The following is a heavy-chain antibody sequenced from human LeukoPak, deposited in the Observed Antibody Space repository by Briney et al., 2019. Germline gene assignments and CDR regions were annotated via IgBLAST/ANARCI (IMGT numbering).Heavy chain of an antibody. D-gene: IGHD5-18*01. J-gene: IGHJ6*03. Sequence: PSETLSLTCAVSGCSISSYNWWGWVRHTPGKGLGLIADIDHAGGTNYNASLKSRVTISVDKTKNQFSLELSSVTAADTAVYYCARLRLAWTAMVTGQAKVYYYYYYMDVWGKGTTVTVSS. CDR1: GCSISSYNW. CDR2: IDHAGGT. CDR3: ARLRLAWTAMVTGQAKVYYYYYYMDV. V-gene: IGHV4-4*02.